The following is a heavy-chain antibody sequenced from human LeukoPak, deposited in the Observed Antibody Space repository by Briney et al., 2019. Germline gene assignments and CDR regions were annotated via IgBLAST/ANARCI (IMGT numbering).Heavy chain of an antibody. CDR1: GGPISSYY. D-gene: IGHD6-13*01. CDR2: IYYSGTT. V-gene: IGHV4-59*01. CDR3: ARGVYIAAAQYGY. J-gene: IGHJ4*02. Sequence: SETLSLTCTVSGGPISSYYWSWIRQPPGKGLEWIGYIYYSGTTNYNPSRKSRVTISVDTSKNQFSLKLSSVTAADTAVYYCARGVYIAAAQYGYWGQGTLVTVSS.